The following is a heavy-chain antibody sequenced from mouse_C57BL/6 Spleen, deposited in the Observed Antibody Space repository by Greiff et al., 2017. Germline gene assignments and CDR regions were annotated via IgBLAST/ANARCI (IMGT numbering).Heavy chain of an antibody. J-gene: IGHJ4*01. CDR1: GYSFTGYF. Sequence: VQLQQSGPELVKPGDSVKISCKASGYSFTGYFMNWVMQSHGKSLEWIGRINPYNGDTFYNQKFKGKATLPVDKSSSTAHMELRSLTSEDSAVYYCARPSIHYYAMDYWGQGTSVTVAS. CDR2: INPYNGDT. V-gene: IGHV1-20*01. CDR3: ARPSIHYYAMDY.